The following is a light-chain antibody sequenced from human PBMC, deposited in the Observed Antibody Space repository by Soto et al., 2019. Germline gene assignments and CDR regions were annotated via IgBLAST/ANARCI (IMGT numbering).Light chain of an antibody. CDR3: QQYSSSPRT. Sequence: DIQMTQSPSSLSASVGDRVTITCQASQNINNYLNWYQQKPGRAPKLLIYDASNLEAGVPSRFSGSGSGTDFSLTISRLEPEDFAVYHCQQYSSSPRTFGQGTRLEI. CDR1: QNINNY. V-gene: IGKV1-33*01. CDR2: DAS. J-gene: IGKJ5*01.